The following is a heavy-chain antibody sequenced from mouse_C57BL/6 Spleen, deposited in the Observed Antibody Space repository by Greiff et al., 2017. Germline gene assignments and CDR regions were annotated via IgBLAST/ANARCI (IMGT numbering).Heavy chain of an antibody. Sequence: VQLQQSGAELAGPGASVKLSCKASGYTFTSSGISWVKQRTGQGLEWIGEIYPRSGNTYYNEKFKGKATLTAEQSSSTAYMELRSLTSEYSAVYFCARGEFYYDYDKTPYFDYWGQGTTLTVSS. CDR2: IYPRSGNT. CDR3: ARGEFYYDYDKTPYFDY. J-gene: IGHJ2*01. D-gene: IGHD2-4*01. CDR1: GYTFTSSG. V-gene: IGHV1-81*01.